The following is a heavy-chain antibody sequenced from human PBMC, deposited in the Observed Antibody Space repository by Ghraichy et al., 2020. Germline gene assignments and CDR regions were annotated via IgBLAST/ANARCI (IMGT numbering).Heavy chain of an antibody. CDR3: ARGWGRFDY. V-gene: IGHV3-7*01. CDR1: GFAYNRYW. CDR2: KKYDGSAE. J-gene: IGHJ4*02. Sequence: GVLRLSCAASGFAYNRYWMNWVRQAPGKWLEWVAYKKYDGSAEYYVDSVKGRFAISRDNAKNSLFLQMNSLRAEDTAVYYCARGWGRFDYWGQGTLVTVSS. D-gene: IGHD2-21*02.